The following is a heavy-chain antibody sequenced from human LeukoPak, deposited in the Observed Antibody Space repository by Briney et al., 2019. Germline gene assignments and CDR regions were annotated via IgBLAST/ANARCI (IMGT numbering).Heavy chain of an antibody. V-gene: IGHV3-11*01. CDR2: ISSSGSTI. Sequence: GGSLRLSCAASGFTFSDYYMSWVRQAPGKGLEWVSYISSSGSTIYYADSVKGRFTISRDNAKNSLYLQMNSLRAEDTAVYYCASMGYYYDSSGYYRYWGQGTLVTVSS. J-gene: IGHJ4*02. D-gene: IGHD3-22*01. CDR1: GFTFSDYY. CDR3: ASMGYYYDSSGYYRY.